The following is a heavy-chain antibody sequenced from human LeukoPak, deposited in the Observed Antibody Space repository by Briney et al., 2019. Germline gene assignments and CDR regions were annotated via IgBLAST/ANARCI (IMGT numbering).Heavy chain of an antibody. CDR2: MNPNSGNT. V-gene: IGHV1-8*03. CDR1: GYTFTSYD. CDR3: ARLYYYDSSGYYYFDY. D-gene: IGHD3-22*01. Sequence: ASVKVSCKASGYTFTSYDINWVRQATGQGLEWMGWMNPNSGNTGYAQKFQGRVTITRNTSISTAYMELSSLRSEDTAVYYCARLYYYDSSGYYYFDYWGQGALVTVSS. J-gene: IGHJ4*02.